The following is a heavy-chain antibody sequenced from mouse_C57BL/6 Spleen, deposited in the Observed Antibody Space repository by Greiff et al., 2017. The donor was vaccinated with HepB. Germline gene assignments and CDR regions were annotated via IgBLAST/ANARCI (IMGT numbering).Heavy chain of an antibody. CDR2: ISSGSSTI. D-gene: IGHD2-3*01. CDR3: ARLFYDGYYTVYYFDY. J-gene: IGHJ2*01. Sequence: EVKLVESGGGLVKPGGSLKLSCAASGFTFSDYGMHWVRQAPEKGLEWVAYISSGSSTIYYADTVKGRFTISRDNAKNTLFLQMTSLRSEDTAMYYCARLFYDGYYTVYYFDYWGQGTTLTVSS. CDR1: GFTFSDYG. V-gene: IGHV5-17*01.